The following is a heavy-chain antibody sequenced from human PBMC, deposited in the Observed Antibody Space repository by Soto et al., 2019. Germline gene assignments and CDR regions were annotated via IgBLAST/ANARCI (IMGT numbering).Heavy chain of an antibody. V-gene: IGHV3-23*01. Sequence: EVQLLESGGGLVQPGGSLRLSCAASGFTFSSYAMSWVRQAPGKGLEWVSAISGSGGSTYYADSVKGRFTISRDNTKNTLYLQMNSLRAEDTAVYYCAKDYYDSSGYYYVAHSFDYWGQGTLVTVSS. CDR2: ISGSGGST. J-gene: IGHJ4*02. CDR3: AKDYYDSSGYYYVAHSFDY. D-gene: IGHD3-22*01. CDR1: GFTFSSYA.